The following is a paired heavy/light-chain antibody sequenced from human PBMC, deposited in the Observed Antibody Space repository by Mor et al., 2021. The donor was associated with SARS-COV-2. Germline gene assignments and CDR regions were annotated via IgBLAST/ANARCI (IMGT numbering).Heavy chain of an antibody. Sequence: QVQLVESGGGVVQPGRSLRLSCGASEFTFSSSEMHWVRQAPGKGLEWVALMSSDGRNEYYADSVKGRFTISRDNSKNTLYLEMNSLRAEDTAMYYCAYDSSGYHYAFDIWGQGTMVTVSS. CDR3: AYDSSGYHYAFDI. D-gene: IGHD3-22*01. J-gene: IGHJ3*02. CDR2: MSSDGRNE. CDR1: EFTFSSSE. V-gene: IGHV3-30*03.
Light chain of an antibody. J-gene: IGKJ2*01. Sequence: DIVMTQSPDSLAVSLGERATINCKSSQSVLYSSNNKNYLAWYQQKPGQPPKLLIYWASTRESGVPARFSGSGSGTDFTLTISSLQAEDVAVYYCQHYYGTPVYTFGQGTKLEIK. CDR2: WAS. CDR1: QSVLYSSNNKNY. CDR3: QHYYGTPVYT. V-gene: IGKV4-1*01.